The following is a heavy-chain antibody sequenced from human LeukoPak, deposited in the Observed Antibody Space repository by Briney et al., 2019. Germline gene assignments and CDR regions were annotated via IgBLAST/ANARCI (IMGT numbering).Heavy chain of an antibody. CDR3: ARDQWYYDSSGPISFDY. J-gene: IGHJ4*02. V-gene: IGHV3-20*04. CDR1: GFTFDDYG. Sequence: GESLKISCAASGFTFDDYGMSWVRQAPGKGLEWVSGINWNGGSTGYADSVKGRFTISRDNAKNSLYPQMNSLRAEDTALYYCARDQWYYDSSGPISFDYWGQGTLVTVSS. CDR2: INWNGGST. D-gene: IGHD3-22*01.